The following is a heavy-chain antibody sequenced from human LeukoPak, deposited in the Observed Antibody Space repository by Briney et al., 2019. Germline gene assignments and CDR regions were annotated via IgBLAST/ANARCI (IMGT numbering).Heavy chain of an antibody. CDR3: ARTPMVRGVPNWFDP. V-gene: IGHV4-34*01. D-gene: IGHD3-10*01. J-gene: IGHJ5*02. CDR1: GGSFSGYY. Sequence: SETLSLTCAVYGGSFSGYYWSWIRQPPGKGLEWIGEINHSGSTNYNPSLKSRVTISADTSKNEFSLKLSSVTAADTAVYYCARTPMVRGVPNWFDPLGQGTLVTVSS. CDR2: INHSGST.